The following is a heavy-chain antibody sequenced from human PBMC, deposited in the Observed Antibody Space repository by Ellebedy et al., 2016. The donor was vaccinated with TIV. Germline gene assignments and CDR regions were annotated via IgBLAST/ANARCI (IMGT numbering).Heavy chain of an antibody. CDR3: ARLFIVAKRTTGGDFDY. Sequence: SETLSLTCTVSGGSISSSSYYWGWIRQPPGKGLEWIGSIYYSGSTYYNPSLKSRVTISVDTSKNQFSLKLSSVTAADTAVYYCARLFIVAKRTTGGDFDYWGQGTLVTVSS. J-gene: IGHJ4*02. V-gene: IGHV4-39*01. CDR1: GGSISSSSYY. D-gene: IGHD5-12*01. CDR2: IYYSGST.